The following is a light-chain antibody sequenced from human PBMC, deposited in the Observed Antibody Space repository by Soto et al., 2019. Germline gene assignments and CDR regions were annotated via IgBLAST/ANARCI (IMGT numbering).Light chain of an antibody. CDR1: QSVSSSY. V-gene: IGKV3-20*01. Sequence: EIVLTQSPGTLSLSPGERATLSCRASQSVSSSYLAWYQQKPGQATSLLIYGASSRATGIPDRFSGSGSGTDFTLTISRLETEVLAVYYCQHHRTSLTWTFGQETKVEI. CDR2: GAS. J-gene: IGKJ1*01. CDR3: QHHRTSLTWT.